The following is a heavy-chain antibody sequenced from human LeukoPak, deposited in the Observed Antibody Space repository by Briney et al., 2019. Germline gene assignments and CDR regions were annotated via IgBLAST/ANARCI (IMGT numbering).Heavy chain of an antibody. J-gene: IGHJ6*02. CDR2: INPNSGGT. CDR3: ARTLEWLLGSMDV. Sequence: ASVKVSCTASGYTFTGYYMHWVRQAPGQGLEWMGRINPNSGGTNYAQKFQGRVTMTRDTSISTAYMELSRLRSDDTAVYYCARTLEWLLGSMDVWGQGTTVTVSS. CDR1: GYTFTGYY. V-gene: IGHV1-2*06. D-gene: IGHD3-3*01.